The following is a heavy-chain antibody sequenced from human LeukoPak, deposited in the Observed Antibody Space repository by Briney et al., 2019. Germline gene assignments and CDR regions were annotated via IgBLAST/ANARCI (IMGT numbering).Heavy chain of an antibody. CDR3: ALLFSSTWYRFDY. CDR2: VNPNSGDT. CDR1: GYTFTDYY. D-gene: IGHD6-13*01. V-gene: IGHV1-2*02. J-gene: IGHJ4*02. Sequence: ASVKVSCKASGYTFTDYYIHWVRQAPGQGLEWMGWVNPNSGDTNYVHKFQGRVTMTSDTSISTAYMDLSRVRSDDTAVYYCALLFSSTWYRFDYWGQGTLVTVSS.